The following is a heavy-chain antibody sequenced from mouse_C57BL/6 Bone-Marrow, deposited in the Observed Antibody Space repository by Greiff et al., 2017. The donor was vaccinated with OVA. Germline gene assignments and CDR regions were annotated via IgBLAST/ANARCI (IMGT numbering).Heavy chain of an antibody. Sequence: VQLQQSGAELVRPGTSVKVSCKASGYAFTNYLIEWVKQRPGQGLEWIGVINPGSGGTNYNEKFKGKATLTADKSSSTAYMQLSSLTSEDSAVYFCARTFYARDYWGQGTSVTVSS. V-gene: IGHV1-54*01. CDR3: ARTFYARDY. CDR1: GYAFTNYL. CDR2: INPGSGGT. J-gene: IGHJ4*01.